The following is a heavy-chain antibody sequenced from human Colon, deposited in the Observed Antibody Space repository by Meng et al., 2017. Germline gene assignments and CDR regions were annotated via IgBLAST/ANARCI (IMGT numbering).Heavy chain of an antibody. CDR1: GGSISSGDYY. D-gene: IGHD2-2*01. CDR3: ARNPVIPDARTFDF. Sequence: QVQLQESGSGVVKPSQALSLTCTVSGGSISSGDYYWSWIRQPPGKGLEWLGYIHSSGNTYYTPSLKSRLTMSLDTSKNQFSLRLTSVTAADTAVYYCARNPVIPDARTFDFWGQGALVTVSS. CDR2: IHSSGNT. J-gene: IGHJ4*02. V-gene: IGHV4-30-4*01.